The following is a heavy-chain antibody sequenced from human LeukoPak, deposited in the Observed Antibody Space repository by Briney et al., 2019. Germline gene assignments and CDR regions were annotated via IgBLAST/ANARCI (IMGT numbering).Heavy chain of an antibody. V-gene: IGHV3-20*04. CDR1: GFTFDDSV. CDR3: ARVRDGYKPPKLSSYYYMDV. D-gene: IGHD5-24*01. J-gene: IGHJ6*03. Sequence: PGGSLRLSCAASGFTFDDSVMGWVRQAPGKGLEWVSGINWNGGSTGYADSVKGRFTISRDNAKNSLYLQMSSLRAEDTAVYYCARVRDGYKPPKLSSYYYMDVWGKGTTVTISS. CDR2: INWNGGST.